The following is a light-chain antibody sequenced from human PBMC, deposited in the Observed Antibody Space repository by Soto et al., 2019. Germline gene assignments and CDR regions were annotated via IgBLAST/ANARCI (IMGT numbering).Light chain of an antibody. Sequence: EIVLTQSPGTLSLSPGERATLSCRASQRVSSSYLAWYQQKPGQAPRLLIFDASSRATGISDRFSGSGSGTDFTLTISRLEPEDFAVYYCQQYGRSPWTFGQGTKVDIK. V-gene: IGKV3-20*01. CDR1: QRVSSSY. CDR2: DAS. J-gene: IGKJ1*01. CDR3: QQYGRSPWT.